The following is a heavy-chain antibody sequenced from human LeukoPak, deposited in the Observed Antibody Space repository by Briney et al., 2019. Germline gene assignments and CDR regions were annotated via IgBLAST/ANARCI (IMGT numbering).Heavy chain of an antibody. Sequence: GRSLRLSCAASGFTFSSYAMHWVHQAPGKGLEWVAVISYDGSNKYYADSVKGRFTISRDNSKNTLYLQMNSLRAEDTAVYYCARNRGGYYDFWSGYYRYYYYMDVWGKGTTVTVSS. D-gene: IGHD3-3*01. CDR2: ISYDGSNK. V-gene: IGHV3-30*01. CDR1: GFTFSSYA. CDR3: ARNRGGYYDFWSGYYRYYYYMDV. J-gene: IGHJ6*03.